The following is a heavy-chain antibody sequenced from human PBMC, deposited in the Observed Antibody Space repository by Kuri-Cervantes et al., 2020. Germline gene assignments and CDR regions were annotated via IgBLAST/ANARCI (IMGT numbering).Heavy chain of an antibody. Sequence: ASVKVCKASGYTFTSYAMNWVRQALGQGLEWMGWINTNTGNPTYAQGFTGRFVFSLDTSVSTAYLQISSLKAEDTAVYYCARRDGYNYSPYFSNFDYWGQGTLVTGSS. J-gene: IGHJ4*02. CDR1: GYTFTSYA. CDR2: INTNTGNP. CDR3: ARRDGYNYSPYFSNFDY. V-gene: IGHV7-4-1*02. D-gene: IGHD5-24*01.